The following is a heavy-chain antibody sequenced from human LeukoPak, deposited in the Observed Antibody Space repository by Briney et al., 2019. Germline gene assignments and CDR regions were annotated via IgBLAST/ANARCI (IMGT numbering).Heavy chain of an antibody. CDR2: IGSGGTFT. V-gene: IGHV3-23*01. J-gene: IGHJ1*01. CDR1: GCTFSRYA. CDR3: AEDLYNTNICYCSCF. D-gene: IGHD1-1*01. Sequence: GGSLRLSCTAFGCTFSRYAMSWDRQAPGKGLEWVSGIGSGGTFTYYADSVKGRFTIPRDNSRNTVYLQMNRLRAHYTALYYGAEDLYNTNICYCSCFWAQGTLVTVSS.